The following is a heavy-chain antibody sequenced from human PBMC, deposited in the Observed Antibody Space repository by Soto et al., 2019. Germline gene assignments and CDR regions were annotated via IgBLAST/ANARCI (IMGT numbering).Heavy chain of an antibody. CDR3: AKGIAAPGSKLDF. D-gene: IGHD6-13*01. J-gene: IGHJ4*02. CDR1: GFIFGNYA. V-gene: IGHV3-23*01. Sequence: PGGSLRLSCTTSGFIFGNYAMTWVRQAPGKGLEWVLVVSGSGGTYYTDSVKGRFTISRVDSKSTLYLQMNSLRVDDTAVYYCAKGIAAPGSKLDFWGRGTLVTVSS. CDR2: VSGSGGT.